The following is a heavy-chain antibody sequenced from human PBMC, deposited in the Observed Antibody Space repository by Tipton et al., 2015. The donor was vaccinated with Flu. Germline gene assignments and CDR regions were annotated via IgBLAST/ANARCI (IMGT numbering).Heavy chain of an antibody. J-gene: IGHJ4*02. CDR3: AKDRRLGDGYNYNYIDY. CDR1: GFTVSSNS. V-gene: IGHV3-23*04. CDR2: ISASAGNR. D-gene: IGHD5-24*01. Sequence: VQLVQSGGGLIQPGGSLRLSCAASGFTVSSNSVSWVRRAPGKGLEWVSAISASAGNRYYVESVRGRFTISRDTSQNTLYLQMDSLRAEDSAVYYCAKDRRLGDGYNYNYIDYWGQGTLVTVSS.